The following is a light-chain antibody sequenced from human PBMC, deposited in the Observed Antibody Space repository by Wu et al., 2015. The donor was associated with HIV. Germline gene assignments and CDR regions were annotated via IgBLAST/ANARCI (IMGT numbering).Light chain of an antibody. Sequence: DIQMTQSPSSLSASVGDTVTITCRASRNIRTYLSWFQQKPGKAPQLLIYAASVLQSGVPSRFSGGGSGTEFTLTISRLQPEDFASYYCQQTYDTPRSFGQGTKVEIK. CDR3: QQTYDTPRS. V-gene: IGKV1-39*01. J-gene: IGKJ1*01. CDR2: AAS. CDR1: RNIRTY.